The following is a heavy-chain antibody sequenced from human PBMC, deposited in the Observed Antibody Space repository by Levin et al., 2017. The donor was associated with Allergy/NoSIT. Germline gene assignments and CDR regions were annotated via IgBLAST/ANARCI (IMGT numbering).Heavy chain of an antibody. J-gene: IGHJ6*02. D-gene: IGHD3-10*01. CDR1: GYTFTSYG. Sequence: ASVKVSCKASGYTFTSYGISWVRQAPGQGLEWMGWISAYNGNTNYAQKLQGRVTMTTDTSTSTAYMELRSLRSDDTAVYYCARDRLLWFGELFGYYYGMDVWGQGTTVTVSS. CDR3: ARDRLLWFGELFGYYYGMDV. CDR2: ISAYNGNT. V-gene: IGHV1-18*01.